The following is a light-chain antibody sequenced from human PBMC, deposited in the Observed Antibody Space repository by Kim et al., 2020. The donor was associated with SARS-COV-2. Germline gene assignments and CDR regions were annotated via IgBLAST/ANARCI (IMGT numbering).Light chain of an antibody. J-gene: IGLJ2*01. V-gene: IGLV3-1*01. Sequence: SYELTQPPSVSVSPGQTASITCSGDKLGDKYACWYQQKPGQSPVLVIYQDSKRPSGIPERLSGSNSGNTATLTISGTQAMDEADYHCQAWDSSTVVFGGG. CDR3: QAWDSSTVV. CDR2: QDS. CDR1: KLGDKY.